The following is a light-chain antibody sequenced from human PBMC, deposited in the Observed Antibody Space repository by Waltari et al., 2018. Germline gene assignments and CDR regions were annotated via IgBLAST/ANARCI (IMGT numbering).Light chain of an antibody. J-gene: IGKJ1*01. CDR3: QNYVRLPAT. V-gene: IGKV3-20*01. CDR1: QLVARA. CDR2: NTY. Sequence: EIVLPQSTGTLSLSPGERATLSRRASQLVARALPWYQQKPGQPPRLLIYNTYPRATGVPDRFSGGGSGTDFSLTISRLEPEDFAVYYCQNYVRLPATFGQGTKVEIK.